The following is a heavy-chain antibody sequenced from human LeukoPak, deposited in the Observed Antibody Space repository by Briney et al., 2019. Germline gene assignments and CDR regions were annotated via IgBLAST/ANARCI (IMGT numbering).Heavy chain of an antibody. V-gene: IGHV4-61*01. CDR3: ARGSHSIIVPYY. Sequence: SETLSLTCTVSGGSISSSSYYWSWIRQPPGKGLEWIGYIYYSGSTNYNPSLKSRVTISVDTSKNQFSLKLSSVTAADTAVYYCARGSHSIIVPYYWGQGTLVTVSS. CDR1: GGSISSSSYY. CDR2: IYYSGST. J-gene: IGHJ4*02. D-gene: IGHD2/OR15-2a*01.